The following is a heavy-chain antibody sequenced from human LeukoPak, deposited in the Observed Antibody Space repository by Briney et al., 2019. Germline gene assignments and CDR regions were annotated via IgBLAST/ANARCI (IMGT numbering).Heavy chain of an antibody. CDR2: ISAYNGNT. D-gene: IGHD3-10*01. J-gene: IGHJ4*02. Sequence: ASVKVSCKASGYTFTSYGISWLRQAPGQGLEWMGWISAYNGNTNYAQKLQGRVTMTTDTSTSTAYMELRSLRSDDTAVYYCARATRSYGSGSYVYWGQGTLVTVSS. CDR1: GYTFTSYG. V-gene: IGHV1-18*01. CDR3: ARATRSYGSGSYVY.